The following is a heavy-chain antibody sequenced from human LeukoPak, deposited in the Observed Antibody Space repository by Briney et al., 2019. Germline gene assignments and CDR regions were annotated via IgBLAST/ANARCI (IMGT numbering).Heavy chain of an antibody. D-gene: IGHD2-15*01. CDR3: ARHQGVVVAAED. V-gene: IGHV4-59*08. J-gene: IGHJ4*02. CDR2: IYYSGST. Sequence: SETLSLTCTASGGSISSYYWSWIRQPPGKGLEWIGYIYYSGSTNYNPSLKSRVTITVDTSKNQFSLKLSSVTAADTAVYYCARHQGVVVAAEDWGQGTLVTVSS. CDR1: GGSISSYY.